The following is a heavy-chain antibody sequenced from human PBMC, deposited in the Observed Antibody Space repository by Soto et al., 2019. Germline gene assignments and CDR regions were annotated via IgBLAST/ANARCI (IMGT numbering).Heavy chain of an antibody. V-gene: IGHV4-31*03. CDR2: IYYTGYT. Sequence: SETLSLTCSVSGGSIGSGGYNWSWIRQHPGKGLEWIGYIYYTGYTYYNPSLKSRVTISVDTSKNQFSLKLSSVTAADTAVYYCTRGCSGGSCYSYYYGLDVWGQGTTVTVSS. D-gene: IGHD2-15*01. CDR3: TRGCSGGSCYSYYYGLDV. CDR1: GGSIGSGGYN. J-gene: IGHJ6*02.